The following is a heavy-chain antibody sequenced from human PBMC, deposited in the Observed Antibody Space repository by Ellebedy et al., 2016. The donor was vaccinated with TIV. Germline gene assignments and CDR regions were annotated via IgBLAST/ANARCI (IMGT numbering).Heavy chain of an antibody. CDR2: FQYSGST. V-gene: IGHV4-59*08. J-gene: IGHJ4*02. CDR3: ARHIGVSSSRLDY. CDR1: GASITSYY. Sequence: MPSETLSLTCIVSGASITSYYWSWIRQPPGKGLEWIGNFQYSGSTNYNPSLKSRVTISEDTSKNQFSLKLSSVTAADTAVYYCARHIGVSSSRLDYWGQGTLVTVSS. D-gene: IGHD3-10*01.